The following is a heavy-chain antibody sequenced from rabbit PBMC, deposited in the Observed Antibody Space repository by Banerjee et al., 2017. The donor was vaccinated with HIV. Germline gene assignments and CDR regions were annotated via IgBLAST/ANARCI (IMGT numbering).Heavy chain of an antibody. CDR3: ARGGL. J-gene: IGHJ3*01. CDR2: IYGGGGST. Sequence: QQQLEESGGGLVQPEGSLTLTCKASGSDISSNAMCWVRQAPGKRPEWIACIYGGGGSTYYASWAKGPFTISKTSSTTVTLQMTSLTAADTATYFCARGGLWGQGTLVTVS. V-gene: IGHV1S47*01. CDR1: GSDISSNA.